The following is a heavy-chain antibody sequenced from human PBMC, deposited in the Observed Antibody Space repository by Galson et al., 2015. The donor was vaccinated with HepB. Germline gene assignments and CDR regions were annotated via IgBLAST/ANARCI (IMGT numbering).Heavy chain of an antibody. CDR2: IYYSGST. Sequence: ETLSLTCTVSGGSISSYYWSWIRQPPGKGLEWIGYIYYSGSTNYNPSLKSRVTISVDTSKNQFSLKLSPVTAADTAVYYCARGGGTAAGWWSGAFDIWGQGTMVTVSS. CDR1: GGSISSYY. D-gene: IGHD6-13*01. J-gene: IGHJ3*02. CDR3: ARGGGTAAGWWSGAFDI. V-gene: IGHV4-59*08.